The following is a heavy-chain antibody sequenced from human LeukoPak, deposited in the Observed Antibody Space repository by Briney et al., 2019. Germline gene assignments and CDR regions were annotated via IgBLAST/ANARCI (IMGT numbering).Heavy chain of an antibody. CDR2: INWNGGST. CDR3: ARDYRGYRAPYYFDY. D-gene: IGHD2-15*01. J-gene: IGHJ4*02. CDR1: GFTFDDYG. V-gene: IGHV3-20*04. Sequence: TGGSLRLSCAASGFTFDDYGMSWVRQAPGRGLEWVSGINWNGGSTGYADSVKGRFTISRDNAKNSLYLLMNSLRAEDTAVYYCARDYRGYRAPYYFDYWGQGTLVTVSS.